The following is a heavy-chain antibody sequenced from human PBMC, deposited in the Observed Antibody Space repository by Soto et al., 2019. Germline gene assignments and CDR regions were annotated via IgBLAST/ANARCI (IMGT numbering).Heavy chain of an antibody. V-gene: IGHV1-8*02. CDR2: MNPKSGYT. D-gene: IGHD1-26*01. J-gene: IGHJ4*02. CDR3: PRGGYSVVGATVY. CDR1: GYTFTDYG. Sequence: QVQLVQCGAEVKMPGASVKVSCKASGYTFTDYGINWVRQATGQGSEWMGWMNPKSGYTVYVQKFQGRVSMTRATSISPGYLELNSLKSVDTAVYYCPRGGYSVVGATVYWGQGTLVTVSS.